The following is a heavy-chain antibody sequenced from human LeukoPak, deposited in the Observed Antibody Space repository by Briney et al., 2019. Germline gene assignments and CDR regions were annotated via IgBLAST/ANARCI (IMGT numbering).Heavy chain of an antibody. J-gene: IGHJ4*02. CDR1: GFTFRSYS. D-gene: IGHD3-9*01. CDR3: ARDLNYDILTGSLRAYFDS. V-gene: IGHV3-21*01. CDR2: ISGSSTYI. Sequence: GGSLRLSCVASGFTFRSYSMNWVRQAPGKGLEWVSSISGSSTYIYYADSVKGRFTISGDNANNSLYLQMNSLRADDTAVYYCARDLNYDILTGSLRAYFDSWGQGTRVTVSS.